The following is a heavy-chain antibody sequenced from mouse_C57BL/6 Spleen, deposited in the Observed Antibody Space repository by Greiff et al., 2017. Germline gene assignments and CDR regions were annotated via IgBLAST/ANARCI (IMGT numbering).Heavy chain of an antibody. CDR3: ANGNYVFDY. Sequence: VQLQQPGAELVMPGASVKLSCKASGYTFTSYWMHWVKQRPGQGLEWIGEIDPSDSYTNYNQKFKGKSTLTVDKSSSTAYMQLSSLTSEDSAVYYRANGNYVFDYWGQGTTLTVSS. D-gene: IGHD2-1*01. V-gene: IGHV1-69*01. CDR2: IDPSDSYT. J-gene: IGHJ2*01. CDR1: GYTFTSYW.